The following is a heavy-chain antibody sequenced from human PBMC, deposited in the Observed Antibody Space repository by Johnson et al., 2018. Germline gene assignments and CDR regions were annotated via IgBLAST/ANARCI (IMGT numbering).Heavy chain of an antibody. V-gene: IGHV3-33*01. Sequence: QVQLVESGGGVVQPGRSLRLSCAASGFTFSSYGMHWVRQAPGKGLEWVAVIWYDGSEKYYVDSVKGRFTISRDNAKNSLYLQMNSLRAEDTAVYYCAGGPHMVPHYSYYYMDVWGKGTTVTVSS. D-gene: IGHD3-10*01. CDR1: GFTFSSYG. CDR2: IWYDGSEK. J-gene: IGHJ6*03. CDR3: AGGPHMVPHYSYYYMDV.